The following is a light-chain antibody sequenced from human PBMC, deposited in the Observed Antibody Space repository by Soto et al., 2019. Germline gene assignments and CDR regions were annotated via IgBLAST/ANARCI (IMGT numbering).Light chain of an antibody. Sequence: DIQMTQSPSTLSGSVGDRVTITCRASQSIRSYLNWYQQKPGKAPKLLIYAASSLQSGVPSRFSGSGSGTDFTLTISSLQPEDFATYYCQQSYSTPRTFGQGTKVDI. CDR3: QQSYSTPRT. V-gene: IGKV1-39*01. CDR2: AAS. CDR1: QSIRSY. J-gene: IGKJ1*01.